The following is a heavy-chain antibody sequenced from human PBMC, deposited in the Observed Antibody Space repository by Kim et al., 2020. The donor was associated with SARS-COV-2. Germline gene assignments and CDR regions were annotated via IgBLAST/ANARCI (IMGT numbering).Heavy chain of an antibody. CDR2: IYYSGST. CDR3: ARDRRGWFGWLLQIDY. Sequence: SETLSLTCTVSGGSISSYYWSWIRQPPGKGLEWIGYIYYSGSTNYNPSLKSRVTISVDTSKNQFSLKLSSVTAADTAVYYCARDRRGWFGWLLQIDYWGQRTLVTVSS. J-gene: IGHJ4*02. D-gene: IGHD3-10*01. CDR1: GGSISSYY. V-gene: IGHV4-59*13.